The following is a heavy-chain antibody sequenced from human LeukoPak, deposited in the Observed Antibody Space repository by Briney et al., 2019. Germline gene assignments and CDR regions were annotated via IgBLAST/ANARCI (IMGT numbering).Heavy chain of an antibody. Sequence: AGGSLRLSCAPPGFSFTDYPMTWVRQAPGKGLERISNIRTTAEGAKYAYYADSVKGRVTISRDDGKNTLYLHMNSLRDDDTAVYYSATGIRYAFDYWGQGILVTVSS. CDR2: IRTTAEGAKYA. D-gene: IGHD3-9*01. CDR3: ATGIRYAFDY. CDR1: GFSFTDYP. V-gene: IGHV3-48*02. J-gene: IGHJ4*02.